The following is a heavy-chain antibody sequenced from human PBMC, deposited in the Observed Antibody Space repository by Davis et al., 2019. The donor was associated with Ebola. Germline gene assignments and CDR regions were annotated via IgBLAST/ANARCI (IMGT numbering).Heavy chain of an antibody. Sequence: MPSETLSLTCTVTGGSISTDKYYWSWLRQPPGKGLEWLGYIFYGGDTFYNPSLKNRLAISVDASKNQFSLRLDSVTAADTAVYYCAREKTPAEADFEFWGQGKLVTVSS. J-gene: IGHJ4*02. CDR3: AREKTPAEADFEF. CDR2: IFYGGDT. V-gene: IGHV4-30-4*01. CDR1: GGSISTDKYY. D-gene: IGHD2-2*01.